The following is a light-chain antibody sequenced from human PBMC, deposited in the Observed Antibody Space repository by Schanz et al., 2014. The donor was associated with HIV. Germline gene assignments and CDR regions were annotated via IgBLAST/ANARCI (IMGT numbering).Light chain of an antibody. CDR2: DVS. CDR3: STYTTSKTWV. Sequence: QSALTQPASVSGTPGQSITISCTGSSSDVGGYNYVSWYQQHPGKAPKLMIYDVSDRPSGVSNRFSASKSGNTAFLTISGLQAEDEADYYCSTYTTSKTWVFGGGTKLPVL. J-gene: IGLJ3*02. V-gene: IGLV2-14*03. CDR1: SSDVGGYNY.